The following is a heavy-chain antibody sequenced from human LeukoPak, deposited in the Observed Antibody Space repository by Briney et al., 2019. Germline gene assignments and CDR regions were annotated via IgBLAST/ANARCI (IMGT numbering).Heavy chain of an antibody. CDR2: ISRSSSPI. J-gene: IGHJ6*03. Sequence: QPGRSLRLSCAASGFMFTSYSMNWVRQAPGKGLEWVSYISRSSSPIYYADSVKGRFTISRDNAKNSLYLQMNSLRAEDTAVYYCARGGEWEAVAGSPHWGYMDVWGKGTTVTVSS. D-gene: IGHD6-19*01. V-gene: IGHV3-48*04. CDR1: GFMFTSYS. CDR3: ARGGEWEAVAGSPHWGYMDV.